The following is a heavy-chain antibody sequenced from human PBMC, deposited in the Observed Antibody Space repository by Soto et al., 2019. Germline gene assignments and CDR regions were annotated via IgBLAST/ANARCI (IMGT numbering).Heavy chain of an antibody. CDR2: ISYDGTKT. CDR1: GFTFSNYD. J-gene: IGHJ6*03. Sequence: QLQLVESGGGVVQPGRSMRLSCAASGFTFSNYDMHWVRQAPGKGLEWVAGISYDGTKTYYAASVTGRFTVSRDNSKNTLYLQMNSLRVEDTAVYYCARVTGDRYYYYYMDVWGKGTTVTVSS. V-gene: IGHV3-33*05. D-gene: IGHD1-1*01. CDR3: ARVTGDRYYYYYMDV.